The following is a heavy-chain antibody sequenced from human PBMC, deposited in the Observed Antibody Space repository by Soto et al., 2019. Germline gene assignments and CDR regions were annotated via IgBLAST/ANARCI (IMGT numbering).Heavy chain of an antibody. CDR3: ARDPESSVYYSFDY. J-gene: IGHJ4*02. D-gene: IGHD3-22*01. Sequence: EVQLVESGGGLVQPGGSLRLSCAASGFTFSSYAMHWVRQAPGKGLEYVSAISSYGGSTYYANSVKGRFTISRDTSKNTLYLQMGRLRAEDMAVYYCARDPESSVYYSFDYWGQGTLVNVSS. CDR2: ISSYGGST. V-gene: IGHV3-64*01. CDR1: GFTFSSYA.